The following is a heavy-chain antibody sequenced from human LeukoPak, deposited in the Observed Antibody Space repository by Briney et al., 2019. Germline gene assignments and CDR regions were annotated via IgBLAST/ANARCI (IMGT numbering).Heavy chain of an antibody. CDR3: ARIPQDTTAFDY. CDR1: GGSFSGYY. D-gene: IGHD1-1*01. J-gene: IGHJ4*02. Sequence: SETLSLTCAVYGGSFSGYYWSWIRQPPGKGLEWIGEINHSGSTNYNPPLKSRVTISVDKSKNQFSLKLSSVTAAGTAVYYCARIPQDTTAFDYWGQGTLVTVSS. CDR2: INHSGST. V-gene: IGHV4-34*01.